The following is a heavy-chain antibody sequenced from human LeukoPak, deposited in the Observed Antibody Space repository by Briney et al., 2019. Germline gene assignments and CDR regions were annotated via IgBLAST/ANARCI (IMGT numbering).Heavy chain of an antibody. CDR3: TRLQFNCSGGSCYFFFDY. V-gene: IGHV3-73*01. CDR1: GFTFSGSA. CDR2: IRSKANSYAT. J-gene: IGHJ4*02. Sequence: PGGSLKLSCAASGFTFSGSAMHWVRQASGKGLEWVGRIRSKANSYATAYAASVKGRFTISRDDSKNTAYLQMNSLKTEDTAVYYCTRLQFNCSGGSCYFFFDYWGQGTLVTVSS. D-gene: IGHD2-15*01.